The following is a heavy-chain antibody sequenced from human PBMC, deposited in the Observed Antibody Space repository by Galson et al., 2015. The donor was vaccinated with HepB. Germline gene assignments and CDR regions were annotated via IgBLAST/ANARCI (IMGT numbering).Heavy chain of an antibody. CDR3: ARGALVAVVGANLNNWFAP. Sequence: SVKVSCKASGYTFSTYSITWVRQAPGQGLEWMGWISAYNRRTNYAQKFQGRVTMTPDTSTNTAYMELRRLRSDDTAVYYCARGALVAVVGANLNNWFAPWGQGTLVTVSS. D-gene: IGHD2-15*01. J-gene: IGHJ5*02. CDR2: ISAYNRRT. CDR1: GYTFSTYS. V-gene: IGHV1-18*01.